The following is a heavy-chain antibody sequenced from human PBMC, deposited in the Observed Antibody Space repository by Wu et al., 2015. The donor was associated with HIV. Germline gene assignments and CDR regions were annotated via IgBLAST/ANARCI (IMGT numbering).Heavy chain of an antibody. J-gene: IGHJ6*02. CDR1: GGSISSYY. V-gene: IGHV4-59*01. Sequence: QVQLQESGPGLVKPSETLSLTCTVSGGSISSYYWSWIRQPPGKGQEWIGYIYYSGSTNYNPSLKSRVTISVDTSKNQFSLKLSSVTAADTAVYYCARAYSSAQTNYYYGMDVWGQGTTVTVSS. D-gene: IGHD3-22*01. CDR3: ARAYSSAQTNYYYGMDV. CDR2: IYYSGST.